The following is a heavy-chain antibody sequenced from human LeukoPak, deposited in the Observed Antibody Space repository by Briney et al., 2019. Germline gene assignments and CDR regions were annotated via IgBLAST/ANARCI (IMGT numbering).Heavy chain of an antibody. CDR1: VGSISSYY. D-gene: IGHD3-3*01. CDR2: IYTSGST. Sequence: PSETLSLTCTVSVGSISSYYWLWIRKPPGKGLVGIGYIYTSGSTNYNPSLKSRVTISVDTSKNQFSLKLSSVTAADTAVYYCARHVQDYWSGYYRALYFDYWGQGTLVTVSS. V-gene: IGHV4-4*09. CDR3: ARHVQDYWSGYYRALYFDY. J-gene: IGHJ4*02.